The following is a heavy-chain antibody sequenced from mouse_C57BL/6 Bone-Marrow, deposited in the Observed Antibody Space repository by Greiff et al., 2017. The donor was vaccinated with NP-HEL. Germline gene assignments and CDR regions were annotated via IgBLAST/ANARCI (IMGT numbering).Heavy chain of an antibody. CDR1: GYTFTSYW. CDR2: IYPGNSDT. Sequence: VQLQQSGTVLARPGASVKMSCKTSGYTFTSYWMHWVKQRPGQGLEWIGAIYPGNSDTSYNQTFKGKAKLTAVTSASTAYMELSSLTNEDSAVYYCTRTGYGSSYWFAYWGQGTLVTVSA. V-gene: IGHV1-5*01. CDR3: TRTGYGSSYWFAY. D-gene: IGHD1-1*01. J-gene: IGHJ3*01.